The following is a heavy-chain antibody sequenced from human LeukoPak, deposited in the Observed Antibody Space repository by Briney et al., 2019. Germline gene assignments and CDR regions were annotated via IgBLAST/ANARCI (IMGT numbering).Heavy chain of an antibody. CDR1: GYTFTRFY. V-gene: IGHV1-2*02. CDR3: ASCMITFGGVIVTYGMDV. J-gene: IGHJ6*02. D-gene: IGHD3-16*02. Sequence: ASVKVSCKASGYTFTRFYMHWVRQAPGQGLEWMGWINPKSGGTNYAQKFQGRVTMTRDTSISTAYMELSRLRSDDTAVYYCASCMITFGGVIVTYGMDVWGQGTTVTVSS. CDR2: INPKSGGT.